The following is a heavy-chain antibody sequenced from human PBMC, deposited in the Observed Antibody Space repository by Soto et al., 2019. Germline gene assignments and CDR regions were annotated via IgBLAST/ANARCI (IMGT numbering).Heavy chain of an antibody. CDR1: GGSISSGYYY. CDR2: IYYSGST. D-gene: IGHD1-26*01. J-gene: IGHJ4*02. V-gene: IGHV4-61*01. CDR3: ARAWGFYFDF. Sequence: PSETLSLTCPVSGGSISSGYYYWGWIRQPPGKGLEWIGYIYYSGSTNYNPSLKSRVTISVDTSKNQFSLKLSSVTAADTAVYYCARAWGFYFDFWARGILVTVSS.